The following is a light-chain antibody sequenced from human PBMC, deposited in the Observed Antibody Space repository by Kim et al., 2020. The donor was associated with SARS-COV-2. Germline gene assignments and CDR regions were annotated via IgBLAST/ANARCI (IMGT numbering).Light chain of an antibody. CDR1: SSDVGGYNY. CDR3: CSYAGSYTYV. CDR2: DVS. Sequence: GLSVTISCTGTSSDVGGYNYVSWYQQHPGKAPKLMIYDVSKRPSGVPDRFSGSKSGNTASLTISGLQAEDEADYYCCSYAGSYTYVFGTGTKVTVL. J-gene: IGLJ1*01. V-gene: IGLV2-11*01.